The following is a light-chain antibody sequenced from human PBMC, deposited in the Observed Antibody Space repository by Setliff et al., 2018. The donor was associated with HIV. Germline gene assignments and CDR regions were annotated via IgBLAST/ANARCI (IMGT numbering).Light chain of an antibody. CDR2: EVS. V-gene: IGLV2-14*01. CDR1: SSDVGGYNY. CDR3: SSFTTTTTLV. Sequence: QSALTQPASVSGSPGQSITISCTGTSSDVGGYNYVSWYQQHPGKAPKLIISEVSNRPSGVSNRFSGSKSDNTASLTISGLQAEDEADYFCSSFTTTTTLVFGTGTKVTVL. J-gene: IGLJ1*01.